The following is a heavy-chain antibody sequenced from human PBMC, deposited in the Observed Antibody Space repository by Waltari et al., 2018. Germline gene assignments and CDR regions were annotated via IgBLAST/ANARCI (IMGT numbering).Heavy chain of an antibody. CDR3: ARGHVTRGGYYYGMDV. D-gene: IGHD4-17*01. V-gene: IGHV1-8*02. CDR2: MNPNSGNT. J-gene: IGHJ6*02. CDR1: GYTFTSYD. Sequence: QVQLVQSGAEVKKPGASVKVSCKASGYTFTSYDINWVRQANGQGLEWMGWMNPNSGNTGYAQKFQGRVTMTRNTSISTAYMELSSLRSEDTAVYYCARGHVTRGGYYYGMDVWGQGTTVTVSS.